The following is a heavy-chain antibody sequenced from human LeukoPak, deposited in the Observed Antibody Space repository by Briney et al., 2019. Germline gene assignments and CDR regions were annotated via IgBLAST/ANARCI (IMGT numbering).Heavy chain of an antibody. J-gene: IGHJ5*02. CDR3: ARRIRYYTGSGSYYSWFDP. Sequence: SETLSLTCTVSGGSISTYYWNWIRQPPGKGLDWIGYTFYSGSTNYNPSLKSRVTISVDTSKNQFSLKLSSVTAADTAVYYCARRIRYYTGSGSYYSWFDPWGQGTLVTVSS. D-gene: IGHD3-10*01. V-gene: IGHV4-59*08. CDR2: TFYSGST. CDR1: GGSISTYY.